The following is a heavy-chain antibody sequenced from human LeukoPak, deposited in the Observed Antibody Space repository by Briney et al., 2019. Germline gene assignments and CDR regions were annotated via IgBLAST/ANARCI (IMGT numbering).Heavy chain of an antibody. CDR1: GYTFNNYD. CDR2: MNPNSGNT. CDR3: ARATPGGLHGYSFDY. J-gene: IGHJ4*02. Sequence: ASVKVSCKASGYTFNNYDINWVRQATGQGLEWMGWMNPNSGNTGFAQKFQDRVSMTSDTSINTAYMELTSLRSGDTAVYYCARATPGGLHGYSFDYWGQGTVVTVYS. V-gene: IGHV1-8*02. D-gene: IGHD5-24*01.